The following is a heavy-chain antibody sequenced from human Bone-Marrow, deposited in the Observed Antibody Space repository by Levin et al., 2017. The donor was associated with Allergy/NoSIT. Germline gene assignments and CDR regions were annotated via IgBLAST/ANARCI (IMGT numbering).Heavy chain of an antibody. Sequence: ASVKVSCKTSGYTFTDYGISWVRQAPGQGLEWLGWVSTYNGYLNYAQRVQDRVTMTTDTSTSTGYLHLRSLRFDDTAVYYCVRTYSMSGLTGYWGQGTPVNVSS. D-gene: IGHD1-26*01. CDR1: GYTFTDYG. V-gene: IGHV1-18*04. J-gene: IGHJ4*02. CDR2: VSTYNGYL. CDR3: VRTYSMSGLTGY.